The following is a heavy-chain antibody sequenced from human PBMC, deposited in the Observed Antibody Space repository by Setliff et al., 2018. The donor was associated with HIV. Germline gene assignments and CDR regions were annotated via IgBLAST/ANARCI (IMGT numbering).Heavy chain of an antibody. CDR2: INTANGNT. CDR3: ARGPLFGNQYYPYHYMDV. J-gene: IGHJ6*03. D-gene: IGHD3-3*01. Sequence: ASVKVSCKASGYTFSTYGIHWMRQAPGQRPEYMGWINTANGNTKYSQDLLGRVSITMDTSASTSYMELSSLRSRDMAVYYCARGPLFGNQYYPYHYMDVWDKGTTVTVSS. CDR1: GYTFSTYG. V-gene: IGHV1-3*03.